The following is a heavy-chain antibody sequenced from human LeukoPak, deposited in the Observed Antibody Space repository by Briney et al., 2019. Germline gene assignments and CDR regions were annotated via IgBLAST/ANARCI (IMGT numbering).Heavy chain of an antibody. D-gene: IGHD1-26*01. V-gene: IGHV4-38-2*01. Sequence: SETLSLTCDVSSYSISSGYYWGWIRQPPGKGLAWIGSIYHNGRTYYNPSLKSRVTMSVDTSKNHFSLKLNSVTAADTALYYCALDPADRGAYYFDYWGQGTLVTVSS. J-gene: IGHJ4*02. CDR3: ALDPADRGAYYFDY. CDR2: IYHNGRT. CDR1: SYSISSGYY.